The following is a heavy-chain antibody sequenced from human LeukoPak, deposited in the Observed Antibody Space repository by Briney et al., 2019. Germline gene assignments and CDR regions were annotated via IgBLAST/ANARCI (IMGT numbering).Heavy chain of an antibody. D-gene: IGHD6-13*01. CDR3: ASQDSSSWYGTDC. CDR2: IYTSGST. V-gene: IGHV4-61*02. Sequence: PSQTLSLTCSVSGDSISSTKYNWTWIRQPAGKGLEWIGRIYTSGSTNYNPSLKSRVTISMDTSKNQFSLKLTSVTAADTAVYYCASQDSSSWYGTDCWGQGTLVTVSS. J-gene: IGHJ4*02. CDR1: GDSISSTKYN.